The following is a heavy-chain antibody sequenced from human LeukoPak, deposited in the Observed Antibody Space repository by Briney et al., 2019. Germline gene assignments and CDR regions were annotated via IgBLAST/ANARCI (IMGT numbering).Heavy chain of an antibody. CDR3: ARHGRFYDAFDI. CDR2: INPNSGGT. D-gene: IGHD3-3*01. CDR1: GYTFTGYY. Sequence: ASVKVSCKASGYTFTGYYMHWVRQAPGQGLEWMGWINPNSGGTNYAQKFQGGVAMTGDTSISTAYMDLSRLRSDDTAVYYCARHGRFYDAFDIWGQGTMVTVSS. V-gene: IGHV1-2*02. J-gene: IGHJ3*02.